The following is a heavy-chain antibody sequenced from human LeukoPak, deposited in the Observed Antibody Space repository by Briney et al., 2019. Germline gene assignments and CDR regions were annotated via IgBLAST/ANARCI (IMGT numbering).Heavy chain of an antibody. CDR2: IKSKTDGGTT. D-gene: IGHD2-2*01. J-gene: IGHJ4*02. V-gene: IGHV3-15*01. Sequence: GGSLRLSCAASGFTFSNAWMSWVRQAPGKGLEWVGRIKSKTDGGTTDYVAPVKGRFTISRDDSKNTLYLQMNSLKTEDTAVYYCTTLPYCSSTSCHDYWGQGTLVTVSS. CDR3: TTLPYCSSTSCHDY. CDR1: GFTFSNAW.